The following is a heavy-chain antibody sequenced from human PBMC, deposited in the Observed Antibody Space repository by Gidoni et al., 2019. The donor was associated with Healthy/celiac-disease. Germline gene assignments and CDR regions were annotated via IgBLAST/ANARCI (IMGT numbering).Heavy chain of an antibody. J-gene: IGHJ6*02. CDR2: ISYDGSNK. D-gene: IGHD2-2*01. V-gene: IGHV3-30*18. CDR3: AKEVWGEDIVVVPAAIQTYYYYGMDV. CDR1: GFTFSSYG. Sequence: QVQLVESGGGVVQPGRSLRLSCAASGFTFSSYGMPWVRPAPGKGLEWVAVISYDGSNKDYADSVKGRFTISRDNSKNTLYLQMNSLRAEDTAVYYCAKEVWGEDIVVVPAAIQTYYYYGMDVWGQGTTVTVSS.